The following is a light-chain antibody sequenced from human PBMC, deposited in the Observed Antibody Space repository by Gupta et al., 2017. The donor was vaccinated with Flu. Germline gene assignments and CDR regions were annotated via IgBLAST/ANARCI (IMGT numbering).Light chain of an antibody. CDR3: KSCRSGSNRV. V-gene: IGLV2-14*01. CDR1: SSDVGRDNY. CDR2: DGS. Sequence: ITSSWSGTSSDVGRDNYVYWQEQHPGKVTKLKIDDGSKRAAGVSDRFSGSRSGNKGYLTISGLQAEDEADYYCKSCRSGSNRVFGGGTKLTVL. J-gene: IGLJ2*01.